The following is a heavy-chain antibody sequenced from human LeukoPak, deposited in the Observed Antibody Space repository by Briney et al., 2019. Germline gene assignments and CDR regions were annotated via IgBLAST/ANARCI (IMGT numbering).Heavy chain of an antibody. V-gene: IGHV4-34*01. D-gene: IGHD1-1*01. CDR1: GGSLSGFY. Sequence: PSETLSLTCAVHGGSLSGFYWSRIRQPPGKGLEWIGEINHSGTTNYNPSLKSRVTISVDTSKNQVSLDLASVTAADTAVYYCARASSFDKTTRWNPAYFGPWGPGSLVTVAS. J-gene: IGHJ5*02. CDR2: INHSGTT. CDR3: ARASSFDKTTRWNPAYFGP.